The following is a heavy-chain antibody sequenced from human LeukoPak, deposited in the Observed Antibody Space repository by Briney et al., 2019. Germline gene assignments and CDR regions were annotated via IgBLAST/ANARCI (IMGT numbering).Heavy chain of an antibody. CDR3: ARYCSSTSCYTFYSYYYYGMDV. CDR2: ISGSGGST. V-gene: IGHV3-23*01. J-gene: IGHJ6*02. CDR1: GFTFSSYA. Sequence: GGSLRLSCAASGFTFSSYAMSWVRQAPGKGLEWVSAISGSGGSTYYADSVKGQFTISRDNSKNTLYLQMNSLRAEDTAVYYCARYCSSTSCYTFYSYYYYGMDVWGQGTTVTVSS. D-gene: IGHD2-2*02.